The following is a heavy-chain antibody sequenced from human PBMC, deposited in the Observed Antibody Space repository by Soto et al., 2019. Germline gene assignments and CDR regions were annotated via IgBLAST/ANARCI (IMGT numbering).Heavy chain of an antibody. D-gene: IGHD2-21*01. CDR1: GDTFGRNA. Sequence: QVHLVQSGPEVKRPGSSVKVSCKASGDTFGRNAIHWVRQAPGQGLEWMGGIIPLFPTTNYAQKFKGRLTMYADKPTGTAYMEMTSLRSEDTAVYYCTKDGDSADYGYWGQGTLVTVSS. CDR3: TKDGDSADYGY. CDR2: IIPLFPTT. J-gene: IGHJ4*02. V-gene: IGHV1-69*06.